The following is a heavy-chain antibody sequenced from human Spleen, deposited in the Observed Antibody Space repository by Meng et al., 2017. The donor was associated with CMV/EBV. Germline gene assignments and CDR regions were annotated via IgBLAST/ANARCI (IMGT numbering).Heavy chain of an antibody. CDR2: IYYSGST. CDR3: ARAPSYDNYYYGMDV. J-gene: IGHJ6*02. D-gene: IGHD3-9*01. CDR1: GSSIMSDYY. V-gene: IGHV4-59*01. Sequence: SETLSLTCSVSGSSIMSDYYWGWIRQPPGKGLEWIGYIYYSGSTNYNPSLKSRVTISVDTSKNQFSLKLSSVTAADTAVYYCARAPSYDNYYYGMDVWGQGTTVTVSS.